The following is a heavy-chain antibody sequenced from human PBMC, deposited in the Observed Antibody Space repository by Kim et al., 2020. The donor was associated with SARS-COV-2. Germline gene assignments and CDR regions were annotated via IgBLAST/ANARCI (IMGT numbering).Heavy chain of an antibody. CDR3: ARVSPGGDADY. V-gene: IGHV4-39*07. D-gene: IGHD3-16*01. Sequence: HHTPSLKCRVPISGDTPKHQFSLKLSSGTAADTAVYYCARVSPGGDADYWGQGTLVTVSS. J-gene: IGHJ4*02.